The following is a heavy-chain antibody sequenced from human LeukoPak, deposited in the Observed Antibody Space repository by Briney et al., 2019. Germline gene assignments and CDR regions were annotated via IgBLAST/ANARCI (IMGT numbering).Heavy chain of an antibody. D-gene: IGHD3-10*01. CDR2: ISYDGSNK. J-gene: IGHJ5*02. V-gene: IGHV3-30*03. Sequence: GRSLRLSCAASGFIFSGYGMHWVRQAPGKGLEWVAVISYDGSNKYYADSVKGRFTISRDTSKSTLYLQLNSLRPEDTAVYYCARDHIPMVRENWFDPWGQGTLVTVSS. CDR1: GFIFSGYG. CDR3: ARDHIPMVRENWFDP.